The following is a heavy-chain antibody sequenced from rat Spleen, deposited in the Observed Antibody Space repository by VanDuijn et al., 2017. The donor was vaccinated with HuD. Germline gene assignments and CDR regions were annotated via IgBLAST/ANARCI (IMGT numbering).Heavy chain of an antibody. J-gene: IGHJ2*01. V-gene: IGHV5-20*01. Sequence: EVQLVESGGGLVQPGRSLKLSCAASGFTFSDYYMAWVRQAPKKGLEWVASITNSGGSTYYRDSVKGRFTISRDNAKSTLYLQMDSLRSEDTATYYCTTGPAYWGQGVMVTVSS. CDR2: ITNSGGST. CDR1: GFTFSDYY. CDR3: TTGPAY.